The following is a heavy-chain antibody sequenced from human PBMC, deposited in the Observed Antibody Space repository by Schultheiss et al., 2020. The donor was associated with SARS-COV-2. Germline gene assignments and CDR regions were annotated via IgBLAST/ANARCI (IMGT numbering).Heavy chain of an antibody. CDR1: GFSFSDYW. D-gene: IGHD4-17*01. V-gene: IGHV3-21*01. Sequence: GGSLRLSCAASGFSFSDYWMSWVRQAPGKGLEWVSSTGPPTSLLYYADSAKGRFTISRDSAKNSVFLQMNSLRAEDTAVYYCARELKTTVGSYYGMDVWGQGTTVTVSS. CDR2: TGPPTSLL. J-gene: IGHJ6*02. CDR3: ARELKTTVGSYYGMDV.